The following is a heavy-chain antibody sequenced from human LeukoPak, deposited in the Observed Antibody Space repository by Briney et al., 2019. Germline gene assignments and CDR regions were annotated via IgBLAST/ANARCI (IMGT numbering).Heavy chain of an antibody. J-gene: IGHJ3*02. Sequence: SETLSLTCTVSGGSISSSSYYWGWIRQPPGKGLEWIGSIYYSGSTYYNPSLKSRVTISVNTSKNQSSLKLSSVTAADTAVYYCARIVVGAFDIWGQGTMVTVSS. CDR1: GGSISSSSYY. D-gene: IGHD1-26*01. CDR3: ARIVVGAFDI. V-gene: IGHV4-39*01. CDR2: IYYSGST.